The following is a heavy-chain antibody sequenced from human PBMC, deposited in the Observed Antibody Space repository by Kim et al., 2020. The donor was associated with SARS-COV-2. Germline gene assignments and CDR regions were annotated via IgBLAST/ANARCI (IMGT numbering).Heavy chain of an antibody. J-gene: IGHJ4*02. V-gene: IGHV1-69*04. D-gene: IGHD5-18*01. CDR3: ARELRRARYGFDY. Sequence: KLRGRVKITAEKATSTAYMGLSRLRSEDTAVYYCARELRRARYGFDYWGQGTLVTVSS.